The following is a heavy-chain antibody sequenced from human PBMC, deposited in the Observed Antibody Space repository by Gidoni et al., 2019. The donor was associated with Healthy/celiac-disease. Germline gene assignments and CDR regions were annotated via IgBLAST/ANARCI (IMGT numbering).Heavy chain of an antibody. CDR3: ASGYIVVVPAAMDDYYYGMDV. Sequence: QVQLQESGPGLVKPSQPLSLTSTVSGGSISSGGYSWRWIRQHPGKGLEWMWYIYYSGRTYYNPSLKSRVTISVDTSKNQFALKLSSVTAADTAVYYCASGYIVVVPAAMDDYYYGMDVWGQGTTVTVSS. CDR2: IYYSGRT. V-gene: IGHV4-31*02. D-gene: IGHD2-2*01. CDR1: GGSISSGGYS. J-gene: IGHJ6*02.